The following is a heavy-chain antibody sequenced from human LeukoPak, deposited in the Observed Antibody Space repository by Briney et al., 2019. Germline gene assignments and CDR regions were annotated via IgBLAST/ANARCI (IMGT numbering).Heavy chain of an antibody. CDR3: ARGGYIYGPFDY. Sequence: PGASLRLSCAASGFIFSNYNMNWVRQAPGKGLEWSSSISRSSSNIYYADSVKGRFAISRDNAKNSLYLEMNSLRAEDTAVYYCARGGYIYGPFDYWGQGTRVTVSS. CDR1: GFIFSNYN. D-gene: IGHD5-18*01. CDR2: ISRSSSNI. J-gene: IGHJ4*02. V-gene: IGHV3-21*01.